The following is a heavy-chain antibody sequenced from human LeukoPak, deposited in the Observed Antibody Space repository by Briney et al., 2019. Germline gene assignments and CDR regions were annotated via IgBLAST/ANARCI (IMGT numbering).Heavy chain of an antibody. CDR2: IKEDGSEK. D-gene: IGHD1-26*01. V-gene: IGHV3-7*03. J-gene: IGHJ3*02. CDR3: AKERRGGSYYVRSAFDI. Sequence: PWGALRLSCAASGFIFNSYWMNWVRQAPGKGLEWVANIKEDGSEKYYMDSVKGRFTISRDNAKNSLYLQMNSLRAEDTAVYYCAKERRGGSYYVRSAFDIWGQGTMVTVSS. CDR1: GFIFNSYW.